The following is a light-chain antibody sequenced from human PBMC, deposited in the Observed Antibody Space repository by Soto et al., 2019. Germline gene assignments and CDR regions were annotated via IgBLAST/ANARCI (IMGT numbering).Light chain of an antibody. J-gene: IGKJ4*01. V-gene: IGKV4-1*01. Sequence: IVMTQSPDSLAVSLGERATINCKSSQNLLSSSNNKHYLAWYQQKPGQAPRLLIYGASTRATGIPARFSGSGSGTEFTLTISSLQSEDFAVYYCQQYNNWPPAFGGGTKVEIK. CDR1: QNLLSSSNNKHY. CDR3: QQYNNWPPA. CDR2: GAS.